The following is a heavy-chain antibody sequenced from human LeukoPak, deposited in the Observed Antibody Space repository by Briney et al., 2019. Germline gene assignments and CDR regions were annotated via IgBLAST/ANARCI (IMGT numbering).Heavy chain of an antibody. V-gene: IGHV4-38-2*02. J-gene: IGHJ5*02. CDR3: ARDGTPDYYGSGFDP. Sequence: SETLSLTCTVSGYSISSGYYWGWIRQPPGKGLEWIGSIYHSGSTYYNPPLKSRVTISVDTSKNQFSLKLSSVTAADTAVYYCARDGTPDYYGSGFDPWGQGTLVTVSS. CDR2: IYHSGST. CDR1: GYSISSGYY. D-gene: IGHD3-10*01.